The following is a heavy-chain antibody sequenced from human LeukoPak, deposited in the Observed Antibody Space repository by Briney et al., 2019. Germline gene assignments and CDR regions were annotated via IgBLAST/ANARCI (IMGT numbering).Heavy chain of an antibody. CDR3: ARQNGGFDY. Sequence: PGESLRLSCATSGFTFSSYEMNWVRQAPGKGLEWVSYIGYSGSTIYYADSVKGRFTISRDTARNSLSLQMNMLRAEDTAVYYCARQNGGFDYWGQGTLVIVSS. V-gene: IGHV3-48*03. CDR1: GFTFSSYE. CDR2: IGYSGSTI. D-gene: IGHD3-16*01. J-gene: IGHJ4*02.